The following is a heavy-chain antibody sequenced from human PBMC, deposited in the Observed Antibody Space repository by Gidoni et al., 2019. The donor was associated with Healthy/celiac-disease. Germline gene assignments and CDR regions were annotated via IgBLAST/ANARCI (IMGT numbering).Heavy chain of an antibody. CDR3: ARDLSAYCGGDCYSLFSY. V-gene: IGHV3-7*01. J-gene: IGHJ4*02. CDR2: IKQDGSEK. Sequence: EVQLVESGGGLVQPGGSLRLSFAASGLTSRSYCMSWVRQAPGKGPEWVANIKQDGSEKYYMDSVKGRFTISRDDAKNSLYLQMSSLRAEDTAVYYCARDLSAYCGGDCYSLFSYWGQGTLVTVSA. CDR1: GLTSRSYC. D-gene: IGHD2-21*01.